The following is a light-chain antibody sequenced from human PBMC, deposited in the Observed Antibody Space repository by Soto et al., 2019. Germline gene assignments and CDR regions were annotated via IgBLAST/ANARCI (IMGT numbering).Light chain of an antibody. CDR1: STDVGEYNS. CDR2: DVS. CDR3: SSYTTSSTLV. Sequence: QSALTQPPSASGSPGQSVTISCTGTSTDVGEYNSVCWYQHNPGKAPKLMIHDVSIRPSGASNRFSGSKSGNTASLTISGLQAEDEADYYCSSYTTSSTLVFGTGTKLTVL. V-gene: IGLV2-14*01. J-gene: IGLJ1*01.